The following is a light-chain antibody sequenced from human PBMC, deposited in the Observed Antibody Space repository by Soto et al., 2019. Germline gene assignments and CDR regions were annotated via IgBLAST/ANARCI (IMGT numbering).Light chain of an antibody. CDR2: GAS. CDR1: QSVSSN. Sequence: EIVLTQSPATLSLSPGERATLSCGASQSVSSNLAWYQQKPGQAPKLLIYGASTRATGIPDRFSASGSGTEFTLTINRLQSEDFAVYYCQKYNYWPPITFGQGTRLEIK. J-gene: IGKJ5*01. CDR3: QKYNYWPPIT. V-gene: IGKV3-15*01.